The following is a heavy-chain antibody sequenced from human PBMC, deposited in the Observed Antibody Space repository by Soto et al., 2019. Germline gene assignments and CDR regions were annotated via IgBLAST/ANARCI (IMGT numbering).Heavy chain of an antibody. D-gene: IGHD1-26*01. J-gene: IGHJ4*02. Sequence: KVSCKASGYTFSSYSINWVRQAPGQGLEWMGEIIPIFGTANYAQKFQGRVTITADESTSTAYMELSSLRSEDTAVYYCARDGGRHSGGIDYWGQGTLVTVSS. CDR2: IIPIFGTA. CDR1: GYTFSSYS. V-gene: IGHV1-69*01. CDR3: ARDGGRHSGGIDY.